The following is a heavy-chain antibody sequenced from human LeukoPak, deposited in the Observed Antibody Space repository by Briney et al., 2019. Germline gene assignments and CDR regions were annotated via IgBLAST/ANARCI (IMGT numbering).Heavy chain of an antibody. J-gene: IGHJ6*02. CDR2: IYSGGST. CDR3: ARDQLGFYDYFGGSYRPEKPLYYYYGMTS. D-gene: IGHD3-16*02. Sequence: GGSLRLSCAASGFTVSSNYMSWVRQAPGKGLEWVSVIYSGGSTYYADSVKGRFTISRDNSKNTLYLQMNSLRAEDTAVYYCARDQLGFYDYFGGSYRPEKPLYYYYGMTSGAKGPRSPSP. V-gene: IGHV3-66*01. CDR1: GFTVSSNY.